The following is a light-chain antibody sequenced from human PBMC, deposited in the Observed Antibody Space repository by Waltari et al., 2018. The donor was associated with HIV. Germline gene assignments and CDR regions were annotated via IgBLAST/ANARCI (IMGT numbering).Light chain of an antibody. J-gene: IGLJ2*01. CDR3: QSFDRSLSAWV. CDR1: RPHIGAGYD. Sequence: QSVLTQPPSVPGAPGPRVTISCTGCRPHIGAGYDFHGYQQLPGTAPKLLIYGNNNRPSGVPDRFSGSKSDTSASLAITGLQAEDEADYYCQSFDRSLSAWVFGGGTKLTVL. V-gene: IGLV1-40*01. CDR2: GNN.